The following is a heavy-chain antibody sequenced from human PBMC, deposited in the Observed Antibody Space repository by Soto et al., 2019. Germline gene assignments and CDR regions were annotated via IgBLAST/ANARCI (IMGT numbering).Heavy chain of an antibody. D-gene: IGHD6-13*01. J-gene: IGHJ1*01. Sequence: VQLVESGGGLVKPGGSLRLSCAASGFTFSSYSMNWVRQAPGKGLEWVSSISSSSSYIYYADSVKGRFTISRDNAKNSLYLQMNSLRAEDTAVYYCARGGAAAGTRYFQHWGQGTLVTVSS. CDR3: ARGGAAAGTRYFQH. CDR2: ISSSSSYI. CDR1: GFTFSSYS. V-gene: IGHV3-21*01.